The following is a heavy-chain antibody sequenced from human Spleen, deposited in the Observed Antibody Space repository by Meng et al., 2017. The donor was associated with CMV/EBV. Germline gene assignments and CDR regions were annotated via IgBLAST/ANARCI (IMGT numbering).Heavy chain of an antibody. CDR1: GFSFSHYA. V-gene: IGHV3-30*02. CDR2: TRFDQSNR. J-gene: IGHJ4*02. D-gene: IGHD2-15*01. Sequence: GESLKISCAASGFSFSHYAMHWVRQAPGKGLEWVGFTRFDQSNRQYADSVKGRFTISRDNSKNTLYLQMNSLTFEDTAVYYCAKIREDYQKPGVYFDSWGQGTLVTVS. CDR3: AKIREDYQKPGVYFDS.